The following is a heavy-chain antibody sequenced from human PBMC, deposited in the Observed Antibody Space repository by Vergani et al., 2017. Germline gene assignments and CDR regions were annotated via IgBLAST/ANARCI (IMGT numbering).Heavy chain of an antibody. CDR2: TRNKANSYTT. D-gene: IGHD2-2*01. CDR3: ARLGYCSSTTCRQAFDI. J-gene: IGHJ3*02. V-gene: IGHV3-72*01. Sequence: VQLAESGGGRVQPGRSLRLSCAASGFSFSSHAIHWVRQAPGKGLEWVGRTRNKANSYTTEYAASVKGRFTISRDDSKNSLYLQMNSLKIEDTAVYYCARLGYCSSTTCRQAFDIWGQGTMVTVSS. CDR1: GFSFSSHA.